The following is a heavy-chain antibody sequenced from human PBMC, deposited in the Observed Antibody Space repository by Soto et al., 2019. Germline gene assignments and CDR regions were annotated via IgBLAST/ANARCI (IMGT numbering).Heavy chain of an antibody. CDR2: VYYSGGA. CDR3: TRDGDGRMTTNPYYYYGMDV. V-gene: IGHV4-59*01. CDR1: GGSISGYY. D-gene: IGHD2-21*02. J-gene: IGHJ6*02. Sequence: SETVSLTCTVSGGSISGYYWSWIRQPPGKGLEWIGNVYYSGGAKYNPSVKRRVSISVDTSKNQFSLNLSSVTAADTAVYYCTRDGDGRMTTNPYYYYGMDVWGPGITVTVSS.